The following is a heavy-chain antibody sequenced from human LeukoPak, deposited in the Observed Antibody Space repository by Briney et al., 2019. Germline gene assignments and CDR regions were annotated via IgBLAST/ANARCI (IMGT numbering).Heavy chain of an antibody. D-gene: IGHD6-13*01. CDR3: ARQSPPGAAAEDDY. V-gene: IGHV4-61*02. Sequence: SQTLSLTCTVSGGSISSGSYYWSWIRQPAGKGLEWIGRIYTSGSTNYNPSLTSRVTISVDTSKNQFSLKRSSVTATDTAVYYCARQSPPGAAAEDDYWGQGTLVTVSS. J-gene: IGHJ4*02. CDR2: IYTSGST. CDR1: GGSISSGSYY.